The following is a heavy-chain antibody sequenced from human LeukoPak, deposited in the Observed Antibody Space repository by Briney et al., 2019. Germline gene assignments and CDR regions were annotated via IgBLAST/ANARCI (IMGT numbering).Heavy chain of an antibody. V-gene: IGHV3-48*01. CDR2: ISASRDIT. CDR3: ARDQLYSSSSR. D-gene: IGHD6-6*01. CDR1: GFIFSTST. Sequence: GGSLRLSCAASGFIFSTSTMNWVRQAPGMGLEWLSYISASRDITYYADSVKGRFTISRDNAKNSLYLQMNSLRAEDTAVYYCARDQLYSSSSRWGQGTMVTVSS. J-gene: IGHJ3*01.